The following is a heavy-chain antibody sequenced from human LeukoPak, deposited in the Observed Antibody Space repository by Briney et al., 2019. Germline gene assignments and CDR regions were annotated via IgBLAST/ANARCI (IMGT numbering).Heavy chain of an antibody. CDR2: IYSGGGT. J-gene: IGHJ3*02. CDR3: ARVVSLGAELLWFRELEGAFDI. D-gene: IGHD3-10*01. V-gene: IGHV3-53*01. Sequence: PGGSLRLSCAASGFTVSSNYMSWVRQAPGKGLEWVSVIYSGGGTYYADSVKGRFTISRDNSKNTLYLQMNSLGAEDTAVYYCARVVSLGAELLWFRELEGAFDIWGQGTMVTVSS. CDR1: GFTVSSNY.